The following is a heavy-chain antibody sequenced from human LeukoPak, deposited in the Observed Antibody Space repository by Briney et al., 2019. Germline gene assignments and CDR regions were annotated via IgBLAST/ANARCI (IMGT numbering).Heavy chain of an antibody. Sequence: PGGSLRLSCAASGFTFSDYAMHWVRQAPGKGLEWVANIKQDGSEKYYVDSVKGRFTISRDNAKNSLFLQMNSLRAEDSAVYYCARDTRTFDFWGQGTLVTVSS. J-gene: IGHJ4*02. CDR3: ARDTRTFDF. CDR2: IKQDGSEK. V-gene: IGHV3-7*01. CDR1: GFTFSDYA. D-gene: IGHD1-26*01.